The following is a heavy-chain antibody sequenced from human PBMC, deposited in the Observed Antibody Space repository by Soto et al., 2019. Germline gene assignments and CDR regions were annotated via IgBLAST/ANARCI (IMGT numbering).Heavy chain of an antibody. J-gene: IGHJ4*02. V-gene: IGHV1-18*01. CDR2: ISAYNGNT. Sequence: QVQLVQSGAEVKKPGASVKVSCKASGYTFTSYGISWVRQAPGQGLEWRGWISAYNGNTNYAQKLKGRVTISTDTSTSTAYMELRSLRSDDTAVYYCARDIGGADTAMVEYWGQGTLVTVSS. CDR3: ARDIGGADTAMVEY. CDR1: GYTFTSYG. D-gene: IGHD5-18*01.